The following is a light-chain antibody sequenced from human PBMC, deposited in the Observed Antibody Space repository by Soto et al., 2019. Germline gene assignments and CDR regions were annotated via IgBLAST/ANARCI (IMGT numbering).Light chain of an antibody. CDR1: QSLSSSH. CDR3: QQYDSSSLLT. Sequence: EIVLTQSPGTLSLSPGERGTLSCRASQSLSSSHLAWYQQKPGQAPRLLIYGATSRATGIPDRFSGSGSRTDFTLTISRLEPEDFAVYYCQQYDSSSLLTFGGGTKVEIK. V-gene: IGKV3-20*01. CDR2: GAT. J-gene: IGKJ4*01.